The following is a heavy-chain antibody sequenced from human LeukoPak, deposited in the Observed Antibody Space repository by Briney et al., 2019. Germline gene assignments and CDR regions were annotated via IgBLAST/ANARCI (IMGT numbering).Heavy chain of an antibody. V-gene: IGHV1-69*05. CDR1: GGTFSSYA. D-gene: IGHD1-26*01. J-gene: IGHJ4*02. Sequence: GAPVKVSCKASGGTFSSYAISWVRQAPGQGLEWMGGIIPIFGTANYAQKFQGRVTITTDESTSTAYMELSSLRSEDTAVYYCAVEWELLGYYFDYWGQGTLVTVSS. CDR2: IIPIFGTA. CDR3: AVEWELLGYYFDY.